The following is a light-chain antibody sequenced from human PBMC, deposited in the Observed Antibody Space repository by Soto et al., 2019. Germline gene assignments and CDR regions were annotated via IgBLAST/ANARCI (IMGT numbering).Light chain of an antibody. V-gene: IGLV2-14*01. CDR3: ISTLV. CDR1: SSDVGGYNS. CDR2: DVS. J-gene: IGLJ1*01. Sequence: QSVLTQPASVSGSPGQSITISCTGTSSDVGGYNSVSWYQQHPGKVPKIMIYDVSIRPSGVPDRFSGSKSGNTASLTISGLQAEDEADYTSISTLVFGTGTKRTVL.